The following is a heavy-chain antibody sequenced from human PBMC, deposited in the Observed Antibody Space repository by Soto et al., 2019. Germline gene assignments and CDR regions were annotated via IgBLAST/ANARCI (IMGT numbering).Heavy chain of an antibody. V-gene: IGHV1-69*04. Sequence: VPLVQSGAEVKKPGSSVKVSCKASGGTFTSYSITWVRQAPGQGLEWMGRIIPVLGIVNYAQKFQGRVTITADKSTTTAYMELSSLRSEDTAVYYCARDGLGTTRRYFDSWGQGTLVTVSS. CDR2: IIPVLGIV. D-gene: IGHD1-1*01. CDR3: ARDGLGTTRRYFDS. J-gene: IGHJ4*02. CDR1: GGTFTSYS.